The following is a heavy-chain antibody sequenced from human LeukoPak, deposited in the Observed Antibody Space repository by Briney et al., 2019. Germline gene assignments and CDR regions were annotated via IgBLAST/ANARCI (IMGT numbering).Heavy chain of an antibody. CDR1: GGSISSSSYY. CDR3: ARRVLLGYCGSTSCSFDY. Sequence: SETLSLTCTVSGGSISSSSYYWGWIRQPPGKGLEWIGSIYYSGSTYYNPSLKSRVTISVDTSKNQFSLKLSSVTAADTAVYYCARRVLLGYCGSTSCSFDYWGQGTLVTVSS. D-gene: IGHD2-2*01. V-gene: IGHV4-39*01. J-gene: IGHJ4*02. CDR2: IYYSGST.